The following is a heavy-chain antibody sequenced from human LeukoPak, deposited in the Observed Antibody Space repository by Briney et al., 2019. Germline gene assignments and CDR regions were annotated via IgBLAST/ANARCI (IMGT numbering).Heavy chain of an antibody. CDR1: GYTLTELS. J-gene: IGHJ4*02. CDR2: FDPEDGES. D-gene: IGHD3-22*01. V-gene: IGHV1-24*01. CDR3: ATGQYYYDSSGYFFDY. Sequence: GASVKVSCKVSGYTLTELSMHWVRQAPGQGLERMGGFDPEDGESIYAQKFQGRVTMTEDTSTDTAYMELSSLRSEDTAVYYCATGQYYYDSSGYFFDYWGQGTLVTVSS.